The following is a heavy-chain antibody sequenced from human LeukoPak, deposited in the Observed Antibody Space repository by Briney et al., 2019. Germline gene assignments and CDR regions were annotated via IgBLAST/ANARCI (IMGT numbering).Heavy chain of an antibody. D-gene: IGHD1-7*01. CDR2: IFYSGST. V-gene: IGHV4-30-4*08. CDR3: ARDASELELQAFDT. CDR1: GGSISSGDYY. Sequence: SQTLSLTSTVSGGSISSGDYYWSWIRQPPGKGLEWIAYIFYSGSTYYNPSPKSRVTISVDTSKNQFSLRLSSVTAADTAVYYCARDASELELQAFDTWGQGTMVTVSS. J-gene: IGHJ3*02.